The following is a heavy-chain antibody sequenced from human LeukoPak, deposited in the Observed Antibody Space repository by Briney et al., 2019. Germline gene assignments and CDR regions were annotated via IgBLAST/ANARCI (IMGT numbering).Heavy chain of an antibody. V-gene: IGHV1-18*01. D-gene: IGHD3-22*01. Sequence: ASVKVSCKASGYTFINHGINWVRQAPGQGLKWMGWISAYNGNTNYAQNLQGRVTMTTDTSTSTAYMELRSLRSDDTAVYYCARESAAGYYDSSGYYFSYFDSWGQGTLVTVSS. CDR2: ISAYNGNT. CDR3: ARESAAGYYDSSGYYFSYFDS. CDR1: GYTFINHG. J-gene: IGHJ4*02.